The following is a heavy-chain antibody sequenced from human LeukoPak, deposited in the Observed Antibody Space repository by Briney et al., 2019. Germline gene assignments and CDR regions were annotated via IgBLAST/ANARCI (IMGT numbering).Heavy chain of an antibody. Sequence: SETLSLTCTVPGGSISSYYWSWIRQPPGKGLEWIGYIYYSGSTNYNPSLKSRVTISVDTSKNQFSLKLSSVTAADTAVYYCARNRASSSWPLDIWGQGTMVTVSS. CDR1: GGSISSYY. D-gene: IGHD6-13*01. J-gene: IGHJ3*02. V-gene: IGHV4-59*01. CDR2: IYYSGST. CDR3: ARNRASSSWPLDI.